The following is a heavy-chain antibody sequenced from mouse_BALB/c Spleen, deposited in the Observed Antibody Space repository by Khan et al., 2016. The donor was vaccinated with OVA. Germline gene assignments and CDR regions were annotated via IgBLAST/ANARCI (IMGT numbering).Heavy chain of an antibody. Sequence: QVQLQQPGAELVKPGASVKLSCKASGYTFTSYWMHWVKQRPGQGLEWIGEINPSNGRTNYNEKFKSKATLTVDKSSSTAYMQLSSLTSEDSAVYSGSICAGYPMDDWCQGTSVTVAS. CDR1: GYTFTSYW. CDR3: SICAGYPMDD. CDR2: INPSNGRT. J-gene: IGHJ4*01. V-gene: IGHV1S81*02.